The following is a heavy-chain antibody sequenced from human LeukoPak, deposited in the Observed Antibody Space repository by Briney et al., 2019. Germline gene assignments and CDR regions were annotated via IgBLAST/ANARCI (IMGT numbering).Heavy chain of an antibody. CDR2: ISYDGSNK. CDR1: GFTFSSYA. Sequence: GGSLRLSCAASGFTFSSYAMHWVRQAPGKGLEWVAVISYDGSNKYYADSVKGRFTISRDNSKNTLYLQMNSLRAEDTAVYYCARDLYYCSGGSCYPVSGMDVWGQGTTVTASS. D-gene: IGHD2-15*01. V-gene: IGHV3-30-3*01. CDR3: ARDLYYCSGGSCYPVSGMDV. J-gene: IGHJ6*02.